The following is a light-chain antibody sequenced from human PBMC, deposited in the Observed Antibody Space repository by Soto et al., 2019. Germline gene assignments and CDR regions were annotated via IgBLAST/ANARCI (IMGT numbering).Light chain of an antibody. J-gene: IGKJ4*01. V-gene: IGKV3-11*01. CDR3: HQRDNWRGT. CDR1: QSLSSF. CDR2: DTS. Sequence: EIVLTQSPAILSLSPGERATLSCGASQSLSSFLAWYQQKPGQAPRLLVYDTSNRDTGIPARFSGSGSGPDFTLTISSLEPEDFAVYYCHQRDNWRGTFGGGTKVEIK.